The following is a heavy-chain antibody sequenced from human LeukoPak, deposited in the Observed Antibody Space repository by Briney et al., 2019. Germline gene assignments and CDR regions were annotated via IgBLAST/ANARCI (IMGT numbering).Heavy chain of an antibody. CDR2: INQDGGKE. V-gene: IGHV3-7*03. J-gene: IGHJ4*02. CDR1: GFTFNNYA. Sequence: GGSLRLSCAASGFTFNNYAMSWVRQAPGKGLEWVANINQDGGKEYYVDSVKGRFTISRDNAKNSLYLQMNSLRAEDTAVYYCAKVGYWGQGTLVTVSS. CDR3: AKVGY.